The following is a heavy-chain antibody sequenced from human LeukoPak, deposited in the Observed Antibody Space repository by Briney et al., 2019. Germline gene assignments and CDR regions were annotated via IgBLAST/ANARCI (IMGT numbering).Heavy chain of an antibody. J-gene: IGHJ6*02. V-gene: IGHV4-59*08. CDR2: IYYSGST. CDR1: GGSISSYY. CDR3: ARRPPNDADYYYGMDV. D-gene: IGHD1-1*01. Sequence: SETQSLTCTVSGGSISSYYWSWIRQPPGKGLEWIGYIYYSGSTNYNPSLKSRVTISVDTSKNQFSLKLSSVTAADTAVYYCARRPPNDADYYYGMDVWGQGTTVTVSS.